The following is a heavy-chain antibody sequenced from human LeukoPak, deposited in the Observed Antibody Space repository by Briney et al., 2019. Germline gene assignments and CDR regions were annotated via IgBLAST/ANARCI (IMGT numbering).Heavy chain of an antibody. V-gene: IGHV2-5*02. CDR2: IYWDDDK. CDR1: GFSLNTLGVA. CDR3: AHGTTVVTCES. Sequence: SGPTLVKPTQPLTLTCTFSGFSLNTLGVAVSWIRQPPVKALEWLALIYWDDDKRYTPSLKSRLTITKDTSKNQVVLTMTNMDPVDTATYYCAHGTTVVTCESWGQGTLVTVSS. J-gene: IGHJ5*02. D-gene: IGHD4-23*01.